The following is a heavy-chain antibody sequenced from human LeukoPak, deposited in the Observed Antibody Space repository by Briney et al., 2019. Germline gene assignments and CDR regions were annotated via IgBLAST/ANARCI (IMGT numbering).Heavy chain of an antibody. D-gene: IGHD1-1*01. Sequence: PPETLSLTCTVSGGSIRSGGYYWSWIRQHPGKGLEWIGYIYYSGSTYYNPSLKSRVTISVDTSKNQFSLKLSSVTAADTAVYYCAREVGLATFDYWGQGTLVTVSS. CDR2: IYYSGST. J-gene: IGHJ4*02. CDR3: AREVGLATFDY. CDR1: GGSIRSGGYY. V-gene: IGHV4-31*03.